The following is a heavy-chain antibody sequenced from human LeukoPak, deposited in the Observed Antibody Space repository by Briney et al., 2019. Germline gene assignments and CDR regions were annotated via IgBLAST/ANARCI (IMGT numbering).Heavy chain of an antibody. CDR3: ARIQDHRSGLDF. J-gene: IGHJ4*02. Sequence: GASVKVSCKATGYSFTGHYMHWVRQAPGQGLEWMGWINRKWGTTSYARKFQGRVTMTRDTSINTAFMQLSRLISEDTAVYFCARIQDHRSGLDFWGQGTMVTVSS. CDR2: INRKWGTT. D-gene: IGHD3-3*01. CDR1: GYSFTGHY. V-gene: IGHV1-2*02.